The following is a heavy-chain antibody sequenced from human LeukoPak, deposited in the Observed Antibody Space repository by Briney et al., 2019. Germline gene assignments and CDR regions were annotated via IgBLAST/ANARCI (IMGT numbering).Heavy chain of an antibody. V-gene: IGHV3-53*01. J-gene: IGHJ3*01. CDR2: IHGGGGT. CDR3: AVEVTATDNGFDV. CDR1: GFTFSSYW. Sequence: GGSLRLSCAASGFTFSSYWMSWVRQAPGKGLEWVSLIHGGGGTYHADSVKGRFTISRDTAKNTLSLQMSSLRAEDTAVYYCAVEVTATDNGFDVWAKGHWSPSLQ. D-gene: IGHD2-21*02.